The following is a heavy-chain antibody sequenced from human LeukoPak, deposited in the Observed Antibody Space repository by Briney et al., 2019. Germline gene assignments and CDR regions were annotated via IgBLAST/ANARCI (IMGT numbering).Heavy chain of an antibody. CDR3: AREEKDYYDGSGYYCDY. V-gene: IGHV4-4*07. CDR2: IYPGGST. CDR1: GGSINAYF. Sequence: SETLSLTCIVSGGSINAYFWSWIRQPAGRGLEWTGRIYPGGSTDYNPSLKSRVTMSVDTSKNHFSLRLSSVTTADTAVYYCAREEKDYYDGSGYYCDYWGQGTLVTVSS. J-gene: IGHJ4*02. D-gene: IGHD3-22*01.